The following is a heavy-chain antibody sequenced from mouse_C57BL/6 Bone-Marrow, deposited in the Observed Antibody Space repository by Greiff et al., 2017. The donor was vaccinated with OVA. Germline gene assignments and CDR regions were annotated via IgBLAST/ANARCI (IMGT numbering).Heavy chain of an antibody. V-gene: IGHV1-53*01. J-gene: IGHJ2*01. CDR3: ARSEGNYRYFDY. CDR2: INPSNGGT. Sequence: QVQLQQPGTELVKPGASVKLSCKASGYTFTSYWMHWVKQRPGQGLEWIGNINPSNGGTNYNEKFKSKATLTVDKSSSTAYMQLSSLTSEDSAIYYCARSEGNYRYFDYWGQGTTLTVSS. CDR1: GYTFTSYW. D-gene: IGHD2-1*01.